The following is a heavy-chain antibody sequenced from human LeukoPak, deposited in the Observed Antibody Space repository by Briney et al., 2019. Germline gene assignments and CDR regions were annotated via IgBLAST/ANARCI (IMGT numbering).Heavy chain of an antibody. CDR1: GGTISRYY. J-gene: IGHJ4*02. CDR3: ARHESAVGALFY. V-gene: IGHV4-59*08. CDR2: IYSSGST. Sequence: SETLSLTCSVSGGTISRYYWSWIRQSPGRGLEWIGYIYSSGSTNSNPSLKSRVSISVDTSKNQFPLKLSSVTAADTAVYYCARHESAVGALFYWGQGTLVTVSS. D-gene: IGHD1-26*01.